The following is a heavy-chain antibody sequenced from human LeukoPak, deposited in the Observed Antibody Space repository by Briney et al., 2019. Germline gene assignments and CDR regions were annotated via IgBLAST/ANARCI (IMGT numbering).Heavy chain of an antibody. V-gene: IGHV1-24*01. CDR3: ATSLGSTELLKGINYFDY. CDR1: GYTLTELS. Sequence: ASVKVSCKVSGYTLTELSMHWVRQAPGKGLEWMGGFDPEDGETIYAQKFQGRVTMTEDTSTDTAYMELSSLRSEDTAVYYCATSLGSTELLKGINYFDYWGQGTLVTVSS. D-gene: IGHD1-26*01. J-gene: IGHJ4*02. CDR2: FDPEDGET.